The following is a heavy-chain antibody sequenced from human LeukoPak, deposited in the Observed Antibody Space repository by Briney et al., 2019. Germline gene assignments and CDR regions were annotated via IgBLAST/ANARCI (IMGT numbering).Heavy chain of an antibody. CDR2: INPSGDST. J-gene: IGHJ4*02. CDR3: ARVGYCGGSSCYNLGVFDY. V-gene: IGHV1-46*01. D-gene: IGHD2-15*01. CDR1: GYTFTGYY. Sequence: GASVKVSCKASGYTFTGYYMHWVRQAPGQGLEWMTIINPSGDSTTYAQKFQGRVTMTRDTSTGTVYMELSSLRSEDTAVYYCARVGYCGGSSCYNLGVFDYWGQGTLVTVSS.